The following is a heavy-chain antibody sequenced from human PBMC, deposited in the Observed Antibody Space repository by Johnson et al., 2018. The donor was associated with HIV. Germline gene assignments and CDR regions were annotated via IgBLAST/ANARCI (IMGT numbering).Heavy chain of an antibody. CDR2: VTGTGGDT. CDR1: GFTFSSYG. Sequence: MQLVESGGGLVQPGGSLRLSCAASGFTFSSYGMSWVRQAPGKGLEWVSGVTGTGGDTYYAESVKGRFTISRDKSKNTLYLQMNKLRAEDTAVYFCASQVRGLRLGVDAFDIWGQGTMVTVSS. V-gene: IGHV3-23*04. D-gene: IGHD3-16*01. CDR3: ASQVRGLRLGVDAFDI. J-gene: IGHJ3*02.